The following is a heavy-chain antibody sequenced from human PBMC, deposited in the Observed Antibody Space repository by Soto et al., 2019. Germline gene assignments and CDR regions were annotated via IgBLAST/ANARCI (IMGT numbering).Heavy chain of an antibody. V-gene: IGHV3-74*01. CDR2: IKSDGSST. D-gene: IGHD3-9*01. Sequence: EVQLVESGGGLVQPGGSLSLSCAASGFLFNTYWMFWVRQAPRKGLLWVSRIKSDGSSTNYADSVKGRFTISRDNAKNTLYLQMTSLRAEDTAVYYCAIGGGDYNYLDYWGQGILVTVSS. CDR3: AIGGGDYNYLDY. CDR1: GFLFNTYW. J-gene: IGHJ4*02.